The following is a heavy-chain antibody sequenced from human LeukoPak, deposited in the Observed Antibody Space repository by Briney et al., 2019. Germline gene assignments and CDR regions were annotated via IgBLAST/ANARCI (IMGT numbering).Heavy chain of an antibody. Sequence: GGSLRLSCAASGFTFSSYGMHWVRQAPGKGLAWVAVIWYDGSNKYYAHSVKGRFTISRDNSKNTLYLQMNSLRAEDTAVYYCAKGDDYGDYVYTDYWGQGTLVTVSS. CDR3: AKGDDYGDYVYTDY. V-gene: IGHV3-33*06. J-gene: IGHJ4*02. CDR2: IWYDGSNK. D-gene: IGHD4-17*01. CDR1: GFTFSSYG.